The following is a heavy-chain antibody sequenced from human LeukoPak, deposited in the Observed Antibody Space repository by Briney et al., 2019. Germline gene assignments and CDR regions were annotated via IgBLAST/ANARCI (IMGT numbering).Heavy chain of an antibody. D-gene: IGHD4-23*01. V-gene: IGHV4-4*02. J-gene: IGHJ3*02. CDR3: ARLTTVVEKDAFDI. CDR1: GGSISSSNW. Sequence: SGTLSLTCAVSGGSISSSNWWSWVRQPPGKGLEWIGEIYHSGSTNYNPSLKSRVTISVDTSKNQFSLKLSSVTAADTAVYYCARLTTVVEKDAFDIWGQGTMVTVSS. CDR2: IYHSGST.